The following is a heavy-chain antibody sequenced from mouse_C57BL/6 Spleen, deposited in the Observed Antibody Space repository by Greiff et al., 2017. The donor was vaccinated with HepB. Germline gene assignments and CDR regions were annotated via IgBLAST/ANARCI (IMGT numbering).Heavy chain of an antibody. CDR2: ISNGGGST. CDR3: ARPPYYGSSSYAMDY. D-gene: IGHD1-1*01. CDR1: GFTFSDYY. V-gene: IGHV5-12*01. J-gene: IGHJ4*01. Sequence: EVQLVESGGGLVQPGGSLKLSCAASGFTFSDYYMYWVRQTPEKRLEWVAYISNGGGSTYYPDTVKGRFTISRDNAKNTLYLQMSRLKSEDTAMYYCARPPYYGSSSYAMDYWGQGTSVTVSS.